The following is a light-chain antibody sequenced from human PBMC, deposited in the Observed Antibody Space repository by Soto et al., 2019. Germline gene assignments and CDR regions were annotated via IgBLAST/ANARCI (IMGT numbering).Light chain of an antibody. CDR2: GAS. CDR1: QSISRY. Sequence: IVLTQSPGTLSLSPGERTTLSCRASQSISRYLAWYQQKPGQGPRLLIYGASSRATGTPDRFSGSGSGTDFTLTISRLEPEDFALYYCQQYHTSPLTFGQGTKVDIK. J-gene: IGKJ1*01. CDR3: QQYHTSPLT. V-gene: IGKV3-20*01.